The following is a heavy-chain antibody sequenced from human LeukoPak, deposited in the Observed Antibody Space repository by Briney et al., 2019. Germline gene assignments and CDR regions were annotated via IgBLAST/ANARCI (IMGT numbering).Heavy chain of an antibody. V-gene: IGHV1-18*04. Sequence: ASVKVSCKASGYIFTDHFMHWVRQAPGQGLEWMGWINPDTGDTNYAQELQGRVTMTTDTSTTTAYMELRSLRSDDTAVYYCARPQEEDGYNYNWAFDYWGQGTLVTVSS. CDR3: ARPQEEDGYNYNWAFDY. D-gene: IGHD5-24*01. CDR1: GYIFTDHF. J-gene: IGHJ4*02. CDR2: INPDTGDT.